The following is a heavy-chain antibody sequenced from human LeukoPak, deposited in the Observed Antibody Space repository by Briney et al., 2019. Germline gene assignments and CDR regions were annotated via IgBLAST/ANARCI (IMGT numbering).Heavy chain of an antibody. V-gene: IGHV4-59*08. CDR1: GGSISSYY. CDR2: IYYSGST. J-gene: IGHJ6*02. Sequence: PSETQSLTCTVSGGSISSYYWSWIRQPPGKGLEWIGYIYYSGSTNYNPSLKSRVTISVDTSKNQFSLKLSSVTAADTAVYYCARRGDYYYGMDVWGQGTTVTVSS. CDR3: ARRGDYYYGMDV.